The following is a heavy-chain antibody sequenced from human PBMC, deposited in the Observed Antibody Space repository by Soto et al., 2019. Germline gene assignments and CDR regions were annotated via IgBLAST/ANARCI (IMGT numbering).Heavy chain of an antibody. V-gene: IGHV1-69*13. CDR2: IIPIFGTA. D-gene: IGHD3-16*02. CDR3: ARGEKGELSFNYFDY. CDR1: GGTFSSYA. J-gene: IGHJ4*02. Sequence: SVKVSCKASGGTFSSYAISWVRQAPGQGLEWMGGIIPIFGTANYAQKFQGRVTITADESTSTAYMELSSLRSEDTAVYYCARGEKGELSFNYFDYWGQGTLVTVSS.